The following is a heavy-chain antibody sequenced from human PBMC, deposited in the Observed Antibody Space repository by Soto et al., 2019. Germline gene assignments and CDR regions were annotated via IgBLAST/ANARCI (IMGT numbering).Heavy chain of an antibody. CDR2: IYNTGST. J-gene: IGHJ4*02. Sequence: TSETLSLTCTVSGGSISRYYWSWIRQPPGKGLEWIGYIYNTGSTNYNPSLKSRVALSLDTPKNQFSLQLSSVTAADTAVYYCATRPTGGSWLHYFDYWGQGALVTVSS. CDR1: GGSISRYY. CDR3: ATRPTGGSWLHYFDY. V-gene: IGHV4-59*01. D-gene: IGHD6-25*01.